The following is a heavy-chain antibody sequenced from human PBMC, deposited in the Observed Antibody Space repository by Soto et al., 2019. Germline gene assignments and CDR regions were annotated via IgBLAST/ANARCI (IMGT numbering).Heavy chain of an antibody. J-gene: IGHJ4*01. V-gene: IGHV1-18*01. CDR1: GYPFTSYD. CDR2: ISAYNGNT. Sequence: GASVKLSCEASGYPFTSYDIRWGRQAPGQGLEWMGWISAYNGNTNYAQKLQGRVTMTTDTSTSTAYMELRSLRSDDTAVYYCAKVRATLSTPLAYSAQRTPVPGSS. CDR3: AKVRATLSTPLAY. D-gene: IGHD2-15*01.